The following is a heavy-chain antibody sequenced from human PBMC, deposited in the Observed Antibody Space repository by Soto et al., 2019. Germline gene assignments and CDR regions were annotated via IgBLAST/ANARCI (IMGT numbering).Heavy chain of an antibody. CDR2: INHSGST. D-gene: IGHD2-2*02. Sequence: XESLSLTCAVYGGSFGGYYWSWIRQPPGKGLEWIGEINHSGSTNYNPSLESRVTISVDTSKNQFSLKLSSVTAEDTAVYYCATRTYCSSNRCYKDKWFDPWGQGTLVTVSS. CDR1: GGSFGGYY. J-gene: IGHJ5*02. CDR3: ATRTYCSSNRCYKDKWFDP. V-gene: IGHV4-34*01.